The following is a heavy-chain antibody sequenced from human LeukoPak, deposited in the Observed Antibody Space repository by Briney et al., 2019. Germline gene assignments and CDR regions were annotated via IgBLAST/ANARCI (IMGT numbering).Heavy chain of an antibody. J-gene: IGHJ6*03. CDR2: IYYSGST. D-gene: IGHD5-18*01. V-gene: IGHV4-34*01. Sequence: SETLSLTCAVYGGSFSGYYWSWIRQPPGKALEWIGSIYYSGSTYYNPSLKSRVTISVDTSKNQFSLKLSSVTAADTAVYYCARDRPRLRGYSYGYYYYMDVWGKGTTVTVSS. CDR3: ARDRPRLRGYSYGYYYYMDV. CDR1: GGSFSGYY.